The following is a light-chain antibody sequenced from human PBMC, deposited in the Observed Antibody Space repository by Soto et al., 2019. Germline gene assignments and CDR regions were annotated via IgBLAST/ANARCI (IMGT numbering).Light chain of an antibody. CDR2: EGS. Sequence: QSALTQPASVSGSPGQSITISCTGTSSDVGSYNFVSWYQQDPGKAPKLMIYEGSKRPSGVSNRFSGSKSGNTASLTISGLQAEDEADYYCCSYAGSSTLVFGGGTKLTVL. CDR1: SSDVGSYNF. CDR3: CSYAGSSTLV. J-gene: IGLJ2*01. V-gene: IGLV2-23*01.